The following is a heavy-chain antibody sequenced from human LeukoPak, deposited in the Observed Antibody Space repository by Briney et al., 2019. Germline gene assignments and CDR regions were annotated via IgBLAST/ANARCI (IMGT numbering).Heavy chain of an antibody. CDR3: ATSLRTGGIFDY. CDR2: VSGSSGSYI. V-gene: IGHV3-21*01. Sequence: GGSLRLSCAASGFTFSSYAMSWVRQAPGKGLEWVSTVSGSSGSYIYYADSVKGRFTIPRDNAKNSLYLQMNGLRAEDTAVYYCATSLRTGGIFDYWGQGTLVTVSS. CDR1: GFTFSSYA. D-gene: IGHD2-15*01. J-gene: IGHJ4*02.